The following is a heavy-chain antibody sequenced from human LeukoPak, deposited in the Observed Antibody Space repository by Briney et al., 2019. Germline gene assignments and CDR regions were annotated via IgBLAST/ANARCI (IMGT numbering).Heavy chain of an antibody. J-gene: IGHJ4*02. CDR1: GFTFSSYW. CDR2: INSDGSST. D-gene: IGHD2-15*01. Sequence: GGSLRLSCAASGFTFSSYWMHWVRQAPGKGLVWVSRINSDGSSTSYADSVKGRFTISRDNAKNTLYLQMNSLRAEDTVVYYCARGGGYCSGGSCCGRGSFDYWGQGTLVTVSS. V-gene: IGHV3-74*01. CDR3: ARGGGYCSGGSCCGRGSFDY.